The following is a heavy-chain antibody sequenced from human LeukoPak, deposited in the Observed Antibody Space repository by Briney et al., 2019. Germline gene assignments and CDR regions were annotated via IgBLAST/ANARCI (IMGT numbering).Heavy chain of an antibody. J-gene: IGHJ4*02. V-gene: IGHV3-30*18. D-gene: IGHD6-19*01. CDR3: AKDLRSGWYFDY. CDR2: ISYDGSNK. Sequence: PGGSLRLSCAASGFTFSSYGMHWVRQAPGKGLEWVAVISYDGSNKYYADSVKGRFTISRDNSKNTLYLQMNSLRAEDTAVYYCAKDLRSGWYFDYWGQGTLVTVSS. CDR1: GFTFSSYG.